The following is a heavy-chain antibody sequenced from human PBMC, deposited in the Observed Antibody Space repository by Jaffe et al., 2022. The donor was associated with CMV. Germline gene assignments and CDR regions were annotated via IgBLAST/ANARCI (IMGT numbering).Heavy chain of an antibody. CDR1: GFTFDDYA. V-gene: IGHV3-9*01. CDR2: ISWNSGSI. J-gene: IGHJ6*02. CDR3: AKDIRSSSPHGMDV. Sequence: EVQLVESGGGLVQPGRSLRLSCAASGFTFDDYAMHWVRQAPGKGLEWVSGISWNSGSIGYADSVKGRFTISRDNAKNSLYLQMNSLRAEDTALYYCAKDIRSSSPHGMDVWGQGTTVTVSS. D-gene: IGHD6-6*01.